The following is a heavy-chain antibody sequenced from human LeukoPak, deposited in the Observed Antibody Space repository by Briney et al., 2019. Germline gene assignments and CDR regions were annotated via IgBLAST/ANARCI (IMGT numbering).Heavy chain of an antibody. CDR2: IRTQANNDAP. V-gene: IGHV3-73*01. D-gene: IGHD3-9*01. Sequence: GGSLRLSCAASGFTFSGSAMRWVRQASGKGLEWLGRIRTQANNDAPVYAASVKGRFTISRDDSKNTAYLQMNSLKTEDTAVYYCVGDYNSLTGLNYWDQGTLVTVSS. CDR3: VGDYNSLTGLNY. J-gene: IGHJ4*02. CDR1: GFTFSGSA.